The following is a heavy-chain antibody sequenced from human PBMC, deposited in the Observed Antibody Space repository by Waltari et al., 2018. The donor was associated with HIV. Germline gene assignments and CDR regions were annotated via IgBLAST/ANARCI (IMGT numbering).Heavy chain of an antibody. V-gene: IGHV3-13*01. D-gene: IGHD6-19*01. Sequence: EVQLVESGGGLVQPGESLRLSCAASGFPFGSKDMPWLRQGAGRGLEWVSGIGVAGDTYYSASVKGRFTISRENAKNSLFLQMNGLTADDTAVYYCARAVGAVAGYFDFWGQGTLVTVSS. J-gene: IGHJ4*02. CDR1: GFPFGSKD. CDR2: IGVAGDT. CDR3: ARAVGAVAGYFDF.